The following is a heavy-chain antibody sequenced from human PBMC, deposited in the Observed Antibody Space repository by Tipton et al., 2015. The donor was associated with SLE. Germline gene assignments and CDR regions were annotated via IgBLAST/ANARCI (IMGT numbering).Heavy chain of an antibody. CDR3: ARRGGDAFDI. CDR1: GDSISSSAYY. J-gene: IGHJ3*02. V-gene: IGHV4-61*05. CDR2: TYYSGST. Sequence: TLSLTCTVSGDSISSSAYYWGWVRQPPGKGLEWIGYTYYSGSTNYNPSLKSRVTISVDTSKNQFSLKLSSVTAADTAVYYCARRGGDAFDIWGQGTMVTVSS. D-gene: IGHD6-25*01.